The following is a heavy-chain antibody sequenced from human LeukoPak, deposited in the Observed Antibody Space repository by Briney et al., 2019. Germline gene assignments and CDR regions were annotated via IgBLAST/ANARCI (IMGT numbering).Heavy chain of an antibody. J-gene: IGHJ4*02. CDR3: ARGYVGTLDY. D-gene: IGHD3-10*02. Sequence: PSDTLSLTCAVYGGSFSGYYWSWIRQPPGKGLEWIGEINHSGSTNYNPSLKSRVTISVDTSKNQFSLKLSSVTAADTAVYYCARGYVGTLDYWGQGTLVTVSS. CDR2: INHSGST. V-gene: IGHV4-34*01. CDR1: GGSFSGYY.